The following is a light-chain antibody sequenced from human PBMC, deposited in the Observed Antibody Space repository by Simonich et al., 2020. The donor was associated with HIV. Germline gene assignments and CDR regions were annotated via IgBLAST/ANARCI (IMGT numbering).Light chain of an antibody. CDR3: SSCTSNNTYVI. V-gene: IGLV2-14*03. CDR1: NSDTGGYNY. Sequence: SALTQPASVSGSPGQSITISCPGSNSDTGGYNYVSWYQQPPGKAPKLIMYDVIRRPSGVSNRFSGSKSGNTASLTISGLLAEDEADYYCSSCTSNNTYVIFGGGTKVTVL. J-gene: IGLJ2*01. CDR2: DVI.